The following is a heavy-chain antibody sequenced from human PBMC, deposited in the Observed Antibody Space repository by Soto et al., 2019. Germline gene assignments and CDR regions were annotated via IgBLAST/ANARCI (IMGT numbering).Heavy chain of an antibody. CDR1: GFTFSSYA. Sequence: GGSLRLSCAASGFTFSSYAMSWVRQAPGKGLEWVSAISGSGGSTYYADSVKGRFTISRDNSKNTLYLQMNSLRAEDTAVYYCAKGKVRYYDSSGYYANRPHEYYFDYWGQGTLVTVSS. CDR2: ISGSGGST. V-gene: IGHV3-23*01. D-gene: IGHD3-22*01. CDR3: AKGKVRYYDSSGYYANRPHEYYFDY. J-gene: IGHJ4*02.